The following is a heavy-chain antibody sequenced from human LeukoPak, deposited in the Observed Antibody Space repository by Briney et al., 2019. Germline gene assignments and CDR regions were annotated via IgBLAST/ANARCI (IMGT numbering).Heavy chain of an antibody. CDR1: GFTLSSNW. Sequence: GGSLRLSCAGSGFTLSSNWMHWVRQGPGKGLVWVSRIYSDGSRTNYADSVKGRFTISRDNSKNTLYLQMNSLRAEDTAVYYCASSSDIYGSGSYFNSLGDVWGKGTTVSISS. J-gene: IGHJ6*04. CDR3: ASSSDIYGSGSYFNSLGDV. CDR2: IYSDGSRT. D-gene: IGHD3-10*01. V-gene: IGHV3-74*01.